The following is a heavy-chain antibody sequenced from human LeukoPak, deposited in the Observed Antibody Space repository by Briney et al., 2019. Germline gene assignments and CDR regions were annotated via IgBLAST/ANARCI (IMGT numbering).Heavy chain of an antibody. CDR2: IYYSGST. V-gene: IGHV4-39*01. J-gene: IGHJ4*02. CDR1: GGSISSSSYY. Sequence: SETLSLTCTVSGGSISSSSYYWGWIRQPPGKGLEWIGSIYYSGSTYYNPSLKSRVTISVDTSKNQFSLKLSSVTAADTAVYYCARVYDFWSGHSLYYFDYWGQGTLVTVSS. CDR3: ARVYDFWSGHSLYYFDY. D-gene: IGHD3-3*01.